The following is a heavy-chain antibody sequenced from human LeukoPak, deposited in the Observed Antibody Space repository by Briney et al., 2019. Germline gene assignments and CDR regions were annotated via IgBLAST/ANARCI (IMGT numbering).Heavy chain of an antibody. CDR1: GFTFSSYG. CDR2: IWYDGSNK. D-gene: IGHD5-12*01. CDR3: AGVLGYSGYESYLDY. J-gene: IGHJ4*02. V-gene: IGHV3-33*01. Sequence: GGSLRLSYAASGFTFSSYGMHWVRQAPGKGLEWVAVIWYDGSNKYYADSVKGRFTISRDNSKNTLYLQMNSLRAEDTAVYYCAGVLGYSGYESYLDYWGQGTLVTVSS.